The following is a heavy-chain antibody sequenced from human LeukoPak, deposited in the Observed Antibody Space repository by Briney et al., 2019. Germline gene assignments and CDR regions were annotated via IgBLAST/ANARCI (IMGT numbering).Heavy chain of an antibody. CDR3: ARDLNYNLDF. D-gene: IGHD5-24*01. CDR2: IDNDGGT. Sequence: PGGSRRLFCAASGFTFSHSYTHWVRQAPGKGLVWVSRIDNDGGTSYADSVKGRFTITRDNAKNTLYLQMNSLRAEDTALYYCARDLNYNLDFWGQGTLVTVSS. V-gene: IGHV3-74*01. CDR1: GFTFSHSY. J-gene: IGHJ4*02.